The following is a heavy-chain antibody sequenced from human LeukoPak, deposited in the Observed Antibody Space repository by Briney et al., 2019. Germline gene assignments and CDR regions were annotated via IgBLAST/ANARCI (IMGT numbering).Heavy chain of an antibody. V-gene: IGHV3-30*02. CDR3: AKGYQLLVHYFDY. CDR1: GFTFSSYG. D-gene: IGHD2-2*01. J-gene: IGHJ4*02. CDR2: IRYDGSNK. Sequence: PGGSLRLSCAASGFTFSSYGMHWVRQAPGKGLEWVAFIRYDGSNKYYADSVKGRFTISRDNSKNTLYLQMNSLRAEDTAVYYCAKGYQLLVHYFDYWGQGTLVTVSS.